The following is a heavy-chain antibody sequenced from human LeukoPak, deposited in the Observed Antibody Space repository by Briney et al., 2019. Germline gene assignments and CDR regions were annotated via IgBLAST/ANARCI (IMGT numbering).Heavy chain of an antibody. CDR1: GFTFSSYS. Sequence: PGGSLRLSCAASGFTFSSYSMNWVRQAPGKGLEWVALISYDGSDKYYADSVKGRFTISRDNSKNTLYLQMNSLRAEDTAVYYCARDRSDDYYDSSGSTDYWGQGTLVTVSS. J-gene: IGHJ4*02. V-gene: IGHV3-30*03. CDR3: ARDRSDDYYDSSGSTDY. D-gene: IGHD3-22*01. CDR2: ISYDGSDK.